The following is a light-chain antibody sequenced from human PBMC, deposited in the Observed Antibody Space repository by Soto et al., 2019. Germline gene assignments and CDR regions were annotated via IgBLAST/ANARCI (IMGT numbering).Light chain of an antibody. J-gene: IGKJ1*01. CDR2: GAS. CDR1: QSISSSY. V-gene: IGKV3-20*01. CDR3: QQYGTSPWT. Sequence: EIVLTQSPGTLSLSPGERATLSCRASQSISSSYLAWYQQKPGQAPRLLIYGASSRAVGIPDNFSGSGSGTDFNLTISRLEPEDFAVYYCQQYGTSPWTFGQRTKVEIK.